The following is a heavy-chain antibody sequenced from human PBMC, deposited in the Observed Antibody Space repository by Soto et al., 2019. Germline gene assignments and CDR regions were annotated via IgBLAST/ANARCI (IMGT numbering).Heavy chain of an antibody. Sequence: QVQLVESGGGVVQPGRSLRLSCAASGFIFSTYGMHWVRQAPGKGLEWVAVIWYDGSNKYYADSVKGRFTIYRDNSKNTLYLKMNSLRAEDTAVYYCARDTTRAMVRIYYGMDVWGQGTTVTVSS. D-gene: IGHD3-10*01. J-gene: IGHJ6*02. CDR3: ARDTTRAMVRIYYGMDV. V-gene: IGHV3-33*01. CDR1: GFIFSTYG. CDR2: IWYDGSNK.